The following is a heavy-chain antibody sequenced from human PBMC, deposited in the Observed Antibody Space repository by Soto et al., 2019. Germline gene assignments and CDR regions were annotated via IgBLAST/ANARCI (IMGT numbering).Heavy chain of an antibody. CDR3: ARDLFPQTGSYLDS. CDR1: GFTFSSYW. CDR2: INPDGSTT. D-gene: IGHD7-27*01. Sequence: SGGSLRLSCAASGFTFSSYWVHWVRQVPGKGLVWVSRINPDGSTTSYANSVKGRFTTSRDNAKNTLFLQMNSLTDEDTAVYYCARDLFPQTGSYLDSWGQGTLVTVSS. J-gene: IGHJ4*02. V-gene: IGHV3-74*03.